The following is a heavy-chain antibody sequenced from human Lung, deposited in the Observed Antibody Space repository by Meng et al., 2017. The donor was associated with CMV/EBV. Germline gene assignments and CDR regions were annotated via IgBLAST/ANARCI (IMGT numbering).Heavy chain of an antibody. V-gene: IGHV3-15*01. CDR3: TTDQCSSTSCSIRAPGY. Sequence: GESLKISCAASGFTFSNAWMSWVRQAQEKGLEWVGRIKSKIDGGTTDYAAPVKDRFTIPRDDSKNTLYLQMNSLKTEDTAVYYCTTDQCSSTSCSIRAPGYWGQGTLVTVSS. CDR1: GFTFSNAW. D-gene: IGHD2-2*01. J-gene: IGHJ4*02. CDR2: IKSKIDGGTT.